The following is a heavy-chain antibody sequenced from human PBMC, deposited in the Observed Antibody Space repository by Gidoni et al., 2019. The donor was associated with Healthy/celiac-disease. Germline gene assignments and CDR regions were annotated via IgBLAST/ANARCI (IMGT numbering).Heavy chain of an antibody. Sequence: QVQLVESGGGVVQPGRSLRLSCAASGFTFSSYGMHWVRQAPGKGLEWVAVIWYDGSNKYYADSVKGRFTISRDNSKNTLYLQMNSLRAEDTAVYYCARDLIAVAGMAFNPPEGAFDIWGQGTMVTVSS. V-gene: IGHV3-33*01. CDR2: IWYDGSNK. D-gene: IGHD6-19*01. CDR3: ARDLIAVAGMAFNPPEGAFDI. J-gene: IGHJ3*02. CDR1: GFTFSSYG.